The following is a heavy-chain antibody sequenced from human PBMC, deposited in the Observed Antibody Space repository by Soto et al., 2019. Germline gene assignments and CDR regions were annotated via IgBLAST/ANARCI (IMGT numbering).Heavy chain of an antibody. Sequence: PSETLSLTCTVSGGSISSYYWSWIRQPPGKGLEWIGYIYHSGSTYYNPSLKSRVTISVDRSKNQFSLKLSSVTAADTAVYYCARTLNYFWGSYRYLDAFYIWGKGTMVTVSS. D-gene: IGHD3-16*02. CDR2: IYHSGST. J-gene: IGHJ3*02. CDR3: ARTLNYFWGSYRYLDAFYI. V-gene: IGHV4-59*12. CDR1: GGSISSYY.